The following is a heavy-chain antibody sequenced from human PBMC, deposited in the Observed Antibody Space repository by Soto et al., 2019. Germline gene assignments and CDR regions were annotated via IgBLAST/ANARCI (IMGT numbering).Heavy chain of an antibody. D-gene: IGHD2-21*01. Sequence: QVQLVESGGGVVQPGGSLTLSCAASGFTLSNFYIHWVRQAPGKGLEWVAVVWHFGDGKYYADSVSGRFSVSRDDSENTVSLQMNSLGVEDTAVYYCARGGGGGLFEHWGQGVLVTVSS. CDR1: GFTLSNFY. V-gene: IGHV3-33*01. CDR2: VWHFGDGK. CDR3: ARGGGGGLFEH. J-gene: IGHJ4*02.